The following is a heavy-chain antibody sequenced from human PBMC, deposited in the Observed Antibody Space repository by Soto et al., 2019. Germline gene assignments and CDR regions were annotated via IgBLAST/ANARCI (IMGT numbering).Heavy chain of an antibody. CDR2: ISGYNCKR. Sequence: QGQLLQSGDEVKKPGASVRVSCRASGYDFTSYGISWVRQAPGQGLEWVSGISGYNCKRDTAQKFQGRVTMTLDTSTDTAHMELGDLTSADTAVYYCDRGRIVASIPAAFEIWGQGTMVAVSS. V-gene: IGHV1-18*01. J-gene: IGHJ3*02. CDR3: DRGRIVASIPAAFEI. CDR1: GYDFTSYG. D-gene: IGHD2-21*01.